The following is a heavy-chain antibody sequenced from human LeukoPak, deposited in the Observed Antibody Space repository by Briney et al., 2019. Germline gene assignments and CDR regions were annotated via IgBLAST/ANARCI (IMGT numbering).Heavy chain of an antibody. CDR3: ARVAGQSYHFDY. CDR1: GFAFSTYS. V-gene: IGHV3-21*01. D-gene: IGHD3-10*01. J-gene: IGHJ4*02. CDR2: ITSSSSYI. Sequence: KSGGSLRLSCTASGFAFSTYSMDWVRQAPGKGLEWVSSITSSSSYIYYADSVKGRLTISRDNAKSSLYLYMNSLRAEDTAVYYCARVAGQSYHFDYWGQGTLVTVSS.